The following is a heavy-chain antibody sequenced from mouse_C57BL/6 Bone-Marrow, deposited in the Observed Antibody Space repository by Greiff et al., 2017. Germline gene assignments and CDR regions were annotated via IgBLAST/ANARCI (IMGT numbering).Heavy chain of an antibody. D-gene: IGHD6-1*01. CDR2: IDPSDSYT. V-gene: IGHV1-50*01. J-gene: IGHJ3*01. CDR3: ARSGATRAWFAY. CDR1: GYTFTSYW. Sequence: QVQLQQPGAELVKPGASVKLSCKASGYTFTSYWMQWVKQRPGQGLEWIGEIDPSDSYTTYNQKFKGKATLTVDTSSSTAYMQLSSLTSEDSAVYYCARSGATRAWFAYWGQGTLVTVSA.